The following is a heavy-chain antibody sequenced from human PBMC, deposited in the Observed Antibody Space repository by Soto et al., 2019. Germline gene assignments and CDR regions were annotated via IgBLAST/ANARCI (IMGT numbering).Heavy chain of an antibody. Sequence: ASVXVSCKASGYTFTSYAMHWVRQAPGQRLEWMGWINAGNGNTKYSQKFQGRVTITRDTSASTAYMELSSLRSEDTAVYYCARILEWLDAFDIWGQGTMVTVSS. CDR2: INAGNGNT. J-gene: IGHJ3*02. V-gene: IGHV1-3*01. CDR3: ARILEWLDAFDI. D-gene: IGHD3-3*01. CDR1: GYTFTSYA.